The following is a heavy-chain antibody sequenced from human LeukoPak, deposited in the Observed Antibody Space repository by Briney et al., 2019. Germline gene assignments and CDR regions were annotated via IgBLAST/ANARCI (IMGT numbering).Heavy chain of an antibody. J-gene: IGHJ4*02. CDR1: GYIFTTYY. CDR3: AREGPVTSTYTVYYSDY. D-gene: IGHD4-17*01. Sequence: GASVKVSCKASGYIFTTYYISWVRQAPGQGLEWMGMINPGGGSTTYAQKFQGRVTMTRDTSTSTVYMELSSLSSEDTAVYYCAREGPVTSTYTVYYSDYWGQGTLVSVSS. CDR2: INPGGGST. V-gene: IGHV1-46*01.